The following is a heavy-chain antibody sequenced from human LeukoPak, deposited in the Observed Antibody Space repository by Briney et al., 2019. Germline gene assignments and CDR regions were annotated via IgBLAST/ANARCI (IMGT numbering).Heavy chain of an antibody. CDR1: GYTFTSYG. D-gene: IGHD2-2*01. CDR2: IGAYNGNT. V-gene: IGHV1-18*04. CDR3: ARTFLVVEVVPAVPNDY. Sequence: GASVKVSCKASGYTFTSYGISWVRQAPGQGLEWMGWIGAYNGNTNYAQKLQGRVTMTTDTSTSTDYMELRSLRSDDTAVYYCARTFLVVEVVPAVPNDYWGQGTLVTVSS. J-gene: IGHJ4*02.